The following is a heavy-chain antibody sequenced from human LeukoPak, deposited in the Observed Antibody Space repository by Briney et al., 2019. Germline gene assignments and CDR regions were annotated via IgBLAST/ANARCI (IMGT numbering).Heavy chain of an antibody. CDR1: GFTFSSYA. V-gene: IGHV3-30*18. Sequence: GGSLRLSCVASGFTFSSYAMHWVRQAPGKGLEWVAVISFDGGHIYYADSVKGRFTISGDSSKNTLYLQINSLRPEDAAIYYCAKGQLVDSGMDVWGQGTRSPSP. CDR3: AKGQLVDSGMDV. J-gene: IGHJ6*02. CDR2: ISFDGGHI. D-gene: IGHD1-1*01.